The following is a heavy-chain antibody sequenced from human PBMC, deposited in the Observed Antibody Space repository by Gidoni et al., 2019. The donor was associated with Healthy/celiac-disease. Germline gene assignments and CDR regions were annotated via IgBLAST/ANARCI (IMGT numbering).Heavy chain of an antibody. CDR3: AKDVGVGSGRYFDY. D-gene: IGHD2-15*01. CDR2: ISYDGSNK. J-gene: IGHJ4*02. Sequence: QVQLVESGGGVVQPGRSLRLSCAAYGFNFSSYGMHCVRQAPGKGLAWVAVISYDGSNKYYADSVKGRFTISRDNSKNTLYLQMNSLRAEDTAVYYCAKDVGVGSGRYFDYWGQGTLVTVSS. CDR1: GFNFSSYG. V-gene: IGHV3-30*18.